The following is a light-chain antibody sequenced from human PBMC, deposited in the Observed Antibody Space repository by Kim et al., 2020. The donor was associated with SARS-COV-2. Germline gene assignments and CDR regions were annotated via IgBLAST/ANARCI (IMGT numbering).Light chain of an antibody. V-gene: IGKV1-5*03. CDR3: QRYTSNPLT. CDR1: RSIDSW. J-gene: IGKJ4*01. CDR2: MAS. Sequence: DIQMTQSPSTLSASVGDRVTITCRASRSIDSWLAWYQQKPGKAPNLLIYMASALESGVPSRFSGSGSGTEFTLTISSLQPDDSAVYYCQRYTSNPLTFGGGTKLEI.